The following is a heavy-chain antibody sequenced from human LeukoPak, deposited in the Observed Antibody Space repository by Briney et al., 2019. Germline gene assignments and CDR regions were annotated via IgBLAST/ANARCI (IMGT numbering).Heavy chain of an antibody. V-gene: IGHV1-2*02. CDR3: ARVDDRGHYYDSSGPRKLFDY. J-gene: IGHJ4*02. D-gene: IGHD3-22*01. Sequence: ASVKVSCKASGYTFTSYYMHWVRQAPGQGLEWMGWINPNSGGTNYAQKFQGRVTMTRDTSISTAYMEPSRLRSDDTAVYYCARVDDRGHYYDSSGPRKLFDYWGQGTLVTVSS. CDR1: GYTFTSYY. CDR2: INPNSGGT.